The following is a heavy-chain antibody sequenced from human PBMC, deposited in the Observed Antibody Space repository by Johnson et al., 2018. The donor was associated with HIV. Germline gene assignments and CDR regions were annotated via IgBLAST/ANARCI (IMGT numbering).Heavy chain of an antibody. CDR3: AIGRGEFPRHAFDI. D-gene: IGHD3-10*01. CDR2: IWYDGSNN. V-gene: IGHV3-33*08. J-gene: IGHJ3*02. CDR1: GLSFSNFG. Sequence: QVQLVESGGGVVRPGGSLTLSCVGSGLSFSNFGIHWVRQAPGKGPEWVAVIWYDGSNNYYADSVKGRFTISKDNSRNTIFLHMNSLRADDTAVYYCAIGRGEFPRHAFDIWGQGTMVTVSS.